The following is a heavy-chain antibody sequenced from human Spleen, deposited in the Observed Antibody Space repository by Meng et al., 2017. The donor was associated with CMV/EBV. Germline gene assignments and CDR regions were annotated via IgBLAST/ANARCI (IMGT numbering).Heavy chain of an antibody. D-gene: IGHD7-27*01. CDR1: GYSISSGYY. CDR2: IYYSGNT. Sequence: SETLSLTCTVSGYSISSGYYWGWIRQPPGKGLEWIGYIYYSGNTNYNPSLQSRVTMSVDTATNQFSLKLSSLTAADTAVYFCARVPFHGTNGGIFDIWGQGTLVTVSS. V-gene: IGHV4-61*01. J-gene: IGHJ3*02. CDR3: ARVPFHGTNGGIFDI.